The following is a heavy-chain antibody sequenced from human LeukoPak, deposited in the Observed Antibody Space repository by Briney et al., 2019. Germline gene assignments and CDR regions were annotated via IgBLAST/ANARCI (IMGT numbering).Heavy chain of an antibody. J-gene: IGHJ4*02. Sequence: PSETLSLTCTVSGGSISSYYWSWIRQPPGKGLEWIGYIYYSGSTNYNPSLKSRVTISVDTSKNQFSLKLSSVTAADTAVYYCARGGYSGYDPTPLFDYWGQGTLVTVSS. V-gene: IGHV4-59*08. CDR2: IYYSGST. CDR3: ARGGYSGYDPTPLFDY. D-gene: IGHD5-12*01. CDR1: GGSISSYY.